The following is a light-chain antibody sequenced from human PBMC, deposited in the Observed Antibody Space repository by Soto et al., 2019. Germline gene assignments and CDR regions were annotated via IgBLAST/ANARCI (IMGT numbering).Light chain of an antibody. Sequence: QSVLTQPPSVSGAPGQRVTISCTGSSSNIGAGYDVHWYQQLPGTAPKPLIYGNTNRPSGVPDRFSASKSGTSASLAITGLQAEDEADYYCQSYDSSLSGSLFGGGTKVTVL. J-gene: IGLJ2*01. CDR3: QSYDSSLSGSL. CDR2: GNT. CDR1: SSNIGAGYD. V-gene: IGLV1-40*01.